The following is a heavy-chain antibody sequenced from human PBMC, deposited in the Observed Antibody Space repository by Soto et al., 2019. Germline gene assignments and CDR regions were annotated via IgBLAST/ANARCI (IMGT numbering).Heavy chain of an antibody. CDR1: GYDFTTYG. CDR3: ARGRYGDY. J-gene: IGHJ4*02. Sequence: QVHLVQSGAEVKNPGASVKVSCKGSGYDFTTYGITWVRQAPGQGLEWMAWISAHNGNTNYAPNLHGRVTVTRDTSTSTAYIELRSLRSDDTAVYYCARGRYGDYWGQGALVTVSS. CDR2: ISAHNGNT. D-gene: IGHD1-1*01. V-gene: IGHV1-18*01.